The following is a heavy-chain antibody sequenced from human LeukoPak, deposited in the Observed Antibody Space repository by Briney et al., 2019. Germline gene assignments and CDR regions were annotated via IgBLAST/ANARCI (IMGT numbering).Heavy chain of an antibody. J-gene: IGHJ4*02. CDR2: ISVSATT. V-gene: IGHV3-23*01. CDR1: GFTFNNYA. CDR3: AKRIQSAMATGY. Sequence: GGSLRLSCAASGFTFNNYAMSWVRQAPGKGLEWVSAISVSATTYYADSVMGRFTISRDNSKNTLYLQMNSLRVEDTAVYYCAKRIQSAMATGYWGQGTLVTVSS. D-gene: IGHD5-18*01.